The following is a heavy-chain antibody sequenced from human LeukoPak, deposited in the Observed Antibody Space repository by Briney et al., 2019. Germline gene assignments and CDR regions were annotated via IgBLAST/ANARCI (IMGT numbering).Heavy chain of an antibody. J-gene: IGHJ4*02. Sequence: SEPLSLTCTVSGGSISSISYYWGWIRQPPGKGLEWIGSIYYSGSTYYNPSLKSRATISVDTSKNQFSLKLSSVTAADTAVYYCARSFGWVGSHDYWGQGTLVTVSS. CDR2: IYYSGST. CDR3: ARSFGWVGSHDY. V-gene: IGHV4-39*01. CDR1: GGSISSISYY. D-gene: IGHD1-26*01.